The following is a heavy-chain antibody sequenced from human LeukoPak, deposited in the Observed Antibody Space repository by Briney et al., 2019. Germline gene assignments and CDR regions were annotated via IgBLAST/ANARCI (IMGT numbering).Heavy chain of an antibody. CDR3: ASTRRVQGYSYGYNY. Sequence: ASVKVSCKASGYTFTSYYMHWVRQAPGQGLEWMGIINPSGGSTSYAQKFQGRVTMTRDTSTSTVYMELSSLRSEDTAVYYCASTRRVQGYSYGYNYWGRGTLVTVSS. V-gene: IGHV1-46*01. J-gene: IGHJ4*02. CDR1: GYTFTSYY. CDR2: INPSGGST. D-gene: IGHD5-18*01.